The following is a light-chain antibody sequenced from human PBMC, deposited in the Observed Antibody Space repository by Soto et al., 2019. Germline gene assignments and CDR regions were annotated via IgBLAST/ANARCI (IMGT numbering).Light chain of an antibody. CDR3: QQSYSMPPWT. CDR2: AIS. CDR1: QTINTY. J-gene: IGKJ1*01. Sequence: DIQMTQSPSSLSASLGGSVTISCRAGQTINTYLNWYQQKPGQAPKVLIFAISTLQPGVPSRFRGRGSGTEFRLTISSLQPEDAATYYRQQSYSMPPWTFAQGTQ. V-gene: IGKV1-39*01.